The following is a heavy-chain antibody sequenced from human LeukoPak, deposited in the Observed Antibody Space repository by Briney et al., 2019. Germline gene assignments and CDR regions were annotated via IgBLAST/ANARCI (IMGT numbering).Heavy chain of an antibody. V-gene: IGHV4-59*04. J-gene: IGHJ5*02. CDR2: IYYSGST. D-gene: IGHD3-3*01. CDR3: ARQDDDFWSGYPSWFDP. Sequence: SETLSLTCTVSGGSISSYYWSWIRQPPGKGLEWIGYIYYSGSTYYNPSLKSRVTISVDTSKNQFSLKLSSVTAADTAVYYCARQDDDFWSGYPSWFDPWGQGTLVTVSS. CDR1: GGSISSYY.